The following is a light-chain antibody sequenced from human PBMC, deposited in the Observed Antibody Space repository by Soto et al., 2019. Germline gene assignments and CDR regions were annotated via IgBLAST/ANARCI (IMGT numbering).Light chain of an antibody. J-gene: IGKJ4*01. V-gene: IGKV1-16*02. Sequence: DIQMTQSPSSLSASVGDRVTITCRASQDISNSLAWFQQKPGKAPNSLIYAASSLQSGVPSKFSGSGSGTDFTLTINSLQPEDFATYYCQQYKSYPTFGGGTKVEIK. CDR3: QQYKSYPT. CDR1: QDISNS. CDR2: AAS.